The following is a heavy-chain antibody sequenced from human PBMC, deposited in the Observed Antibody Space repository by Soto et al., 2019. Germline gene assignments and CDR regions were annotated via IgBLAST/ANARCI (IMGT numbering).Heavy chain of an antibody. D-gene: IGHD3-3*01. CDR2: IRSKAYGGTT. Sequence: GGSLRLSCTASGFTFGDYAMSWFRQAPGKGLEWVGFIRSKAYGGTTEYAASVKGRFTISRDDSKSIAYLQMNSLKTEDTAVYYCTRDRRITIFGVVIDYYYYYMDVWGKGTTVTVSS. V-gene: IGHV3-49*03. CDR3: TRDRRITIFGVVIDYYYYYMDV. J-gene: IGHJ6*03. CDR1: GFTFGDYA.